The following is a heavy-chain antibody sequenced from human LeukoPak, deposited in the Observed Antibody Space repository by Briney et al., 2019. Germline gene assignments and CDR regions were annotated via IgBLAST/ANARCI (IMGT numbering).Heavy chain of an antibody. CDR1: GVSISSSSHY. Sequence: PSETLSLTCTVSGVSISSSSHYWGWLRHSPGKGLEWIGSIYYSGTIYYNPSLKSRVTISVDTSKNKFSLKLGSVTAADTAIYYCATTTIRLGYWGRGTLVTVSS. J-gene: IGHJ4*02. CDR3: ATTTIRLGY. CDR2: IYYSGTI. D-gene: IGHD1-26*01. V-gene: IGHV4-39*07.